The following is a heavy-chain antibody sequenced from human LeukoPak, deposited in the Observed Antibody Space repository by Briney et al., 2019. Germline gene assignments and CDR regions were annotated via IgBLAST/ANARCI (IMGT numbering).Heavy chain of an antibody. CDR2: ISSSSSTI. CDR3: ARGPRGSGVWWFDP. D-gene: IGHD2-8*02. Sequence: GGSLRLSCAASGFTFSSYSMNWVRQAPGKGLEWVSYISSSSSTIYYADSVRGLFTISRDNAKNSLYLQMNSLRAEDTAVYYCARGPRGSGVWWFDPWGQGTLVTVSS. CDR1: GFTFSSYS. J-gene: IGHJ5*02. V-gene: IGHV3-48*04.